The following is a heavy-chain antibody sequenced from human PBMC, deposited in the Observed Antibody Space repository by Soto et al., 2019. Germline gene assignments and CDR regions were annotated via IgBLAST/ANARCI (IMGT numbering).Heavy chain of an antibody. V-gene: IGHV4-34*01. D-gene: IGHD3-22*01. Sequence: SETLSLTGAVYGGCFRAYYWSWIRQPPGKGLEWIGEITHSGGTSYNPSLKSRVTISVDTSKSQFSLKLTSVTAADMAVYYCARGSVDTVDSSGFYEYWYPGALLTV. CDR1: GGCFRAYY. CDR2: ITHSGGT. J-gene: IGHJ4*02. CDR3: ARGSVDTVDSSGFYEY.